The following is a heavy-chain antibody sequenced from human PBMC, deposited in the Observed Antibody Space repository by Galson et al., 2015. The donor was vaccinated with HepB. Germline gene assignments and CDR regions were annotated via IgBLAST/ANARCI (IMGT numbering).Heavy chain of an antibody. Sequence: SLRLSCAASGFIFGSYGMYWVRQAPGKGLEGVAVISFDGSSKYYADSVRGRFTISRDNSKNTLYLQMHSLRAEDTAVYYCAKADGGTCYSHLDYWGQGTLVTVSS. V-gene: IGHV3-30*18. CDR2: ISFDGSSK. D-gene: IGHD2-15*01. J-gene: IGHJ4*02. CDR3: AKADGGTCYSHLDY. CDR1: GFIFGSYG.